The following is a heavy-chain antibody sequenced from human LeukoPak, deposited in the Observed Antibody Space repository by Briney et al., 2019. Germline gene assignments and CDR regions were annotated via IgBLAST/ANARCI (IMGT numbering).Heavy chain of an antibody. D-gene: IGHD4-11*01. CDR3: ARRTTVTWVYVDC. Sequence: PSLKSRDSVSVDTPKNQFSLKLTSVTAAETPVYYCARRTTVTWVYVDCWGQGTLVTVSS. V-gene: IGHV4-39*01. J-gene: IGHJ4*02.